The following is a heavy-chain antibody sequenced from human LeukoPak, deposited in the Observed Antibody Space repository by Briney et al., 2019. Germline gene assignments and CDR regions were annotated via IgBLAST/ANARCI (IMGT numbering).Heavy chain of an antibody. D-gene: IGHD3-3*01. CDR3: ARDRSGWYDS. CDR2: IYSGGST. Sequence: GGSLRLSCAASGFIVSSNYMSWVRQAPGRGLEWVSVIYSGGSTYYADSVKGRFTISRDISKNTLYLQMNSLRAEDTAVYYCARDRSGWYDSWGQGTLVTVS. J-gene: IGHJ5*01. CDR1: GFIVSSNY. V-gene: IGHV3-53*01.